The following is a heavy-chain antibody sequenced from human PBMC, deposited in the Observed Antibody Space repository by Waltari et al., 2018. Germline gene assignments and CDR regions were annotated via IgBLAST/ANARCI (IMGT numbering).Heavy chain of an antibody. CDR1: GGPFRSVG. V-gene: IGHV1-69*02. D-gene: IGHD5-12*01. CDR2: VIPMPGRT. CDR3: ARRVSTKGAFEV. Sequence: QVQLVQSGAEVTPPGSSAKVSCTSSGGPFRSVGQHLRRQAPGQGLEWMGKVIPMPGRTDYEQKCQGRLRIPADRSTTTGYMELRSLGSEDTAIYYCARRVSTKGAFEVWGRGTLVTVSP. J-gene: IGHJ3*01.